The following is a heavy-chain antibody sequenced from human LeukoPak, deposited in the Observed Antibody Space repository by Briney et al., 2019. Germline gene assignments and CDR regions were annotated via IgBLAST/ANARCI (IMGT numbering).Heavy chain of an antibody. D-gene: IGHD4-11*01. V-gene: IGHV3-21*01. CDR3: AKDLSKSVTNSWPDAFDI. Sequence: GGSLRLSCAASGFTFSSYSMNWVRQAPGKGLEWVSSISSSSSYIYYADSVKGRFTISRDNSKNTLYLQMNSLRAEDTAVYYCAKDLSKSVTNSWPDAFDIWGQGTMVTVSS. CDR2: ISSSSSYI. CDR1: GFTFSSYS. J-gene: IGHJ3*02.